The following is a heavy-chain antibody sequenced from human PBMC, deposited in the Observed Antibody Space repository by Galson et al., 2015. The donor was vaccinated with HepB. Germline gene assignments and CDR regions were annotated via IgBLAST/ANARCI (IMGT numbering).Heavy chain of an antibody. CDR3: ARAILGDIWGSYRY. V-gene: IGHV4-34*01. Sequence: LSLTCAVYGGSFSGYYWSWIRQPPGKGLEWIGEINHSGSTNYNPSLKSRVTISVDTSKNQFSLKLSSVTAADTAVYYCARAILGDIWGSYRYWGQGTLVTVSS. D-gene: IGHD3-16*02. J-gene: IGHJ4*02. CDR2: INHSGST. CDR1: GGSFSGYY.